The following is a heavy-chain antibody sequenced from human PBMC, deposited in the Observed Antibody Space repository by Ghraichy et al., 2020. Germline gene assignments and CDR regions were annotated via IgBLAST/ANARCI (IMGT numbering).Heavy chain of an antibody. CDR2: ISAYNGNT. J-gene: IGHJ6*02. CDR3: ARDPQQLPPYYYYYGMDV. Sequence: ASVKVSCKASGYTFTSYGISWVRQAPGQGLEWMGWISAYNGNTNYAQKLQGRVTMTTDTSTSTAYMELRSLRSDDTAVYYCARDPQQLPPYYYYYGMDVWGQGTTVTVSS. V-gene: IGHV1-18*01. D-gene: IGHD6-13*01. CDR1: GYTFTSYG.